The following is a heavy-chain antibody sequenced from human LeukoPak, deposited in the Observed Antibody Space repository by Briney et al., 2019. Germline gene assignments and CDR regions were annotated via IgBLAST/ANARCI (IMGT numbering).Heavy chain of an antibody. V-gene: IGHV1-18*01. J-gene: IGHJ6*02. Sequence: GASVKVSCKASGYTFTSYGISWVRQAPGQGLEWMGWISAYNGNTNYAQKLQGRVTMTTDTSTSTAYMELRSLRSDDTAVYYCARDYGGNLLRGYYYGMDVWGQGTTVTVS. CDR3: ARDYGGNLLRGYYYGMDV. CDR2: ISAYNGNT. D-gene: IGHD4-23*01. CDR1: GYTFTSYG.